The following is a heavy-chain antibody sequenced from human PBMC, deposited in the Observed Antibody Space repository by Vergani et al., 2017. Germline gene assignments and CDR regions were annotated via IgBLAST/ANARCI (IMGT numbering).Heavy chain of an antibody. CDR1: GFTFGAYA. Sequence: EVQLVESGGGLVQPGRSLRLSCTASGFTFGAYAMSWFRQAPGKGLEWVGFIRSKAYGGTTEYAASVKGRFTISRDDSKSIAYLQMNSLKTEDTAVYYCTRVGGGSYYYYYMDVWGK. CDR3: TRVGGGSYYYYYMDV. V-gene: IGHV3-49*03. CDR2: IRSKAYGGTT. J-gene: IGHJ6*03. D-gene: IGHD3-16*01.